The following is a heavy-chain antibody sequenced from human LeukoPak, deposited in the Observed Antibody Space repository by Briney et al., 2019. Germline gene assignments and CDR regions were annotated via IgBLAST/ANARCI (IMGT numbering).Heavy chain of an antibody. D-gene: IGHD3-10*01. Sequence: PGGSLRLSCAASGFAFSSYAMSWVRQPPGMGLEWVSVISRRDDYTYYADSVKGRFTISRDNSKSTLYLQMNTLRAEDTAVYYCANDYRSGSFHDFWGQGTLVTVSS. CDR2: ISRRDDYT. CDR1: GFAFSSYA. V-gene: IGHV3-23*01. CDR3: ANDYRSGSFHDF. J-gene: IGHJ4*02.